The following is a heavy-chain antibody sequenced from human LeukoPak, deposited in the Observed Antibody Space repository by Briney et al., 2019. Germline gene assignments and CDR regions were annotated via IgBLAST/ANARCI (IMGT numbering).Heavy chain of an antibody. CDR1: GYTFTSYD. Sequence: GASVKVSCKAPGYTFTSYDINWVRQATGQGLEWMGWMNPNSGNTGYAQKFQGRVTMTRNTSISTAYMGLSSLRSEDTAVYYCARGSSSSSSFDYWGQGTLVTVSS. J-gene: IGHJ4*02. CDR3: ARGSSSSSSFDY. V-gene: IGHV1-8*01. CDR2: MNPNSGNT. D-gene: IGHD6-6*01.